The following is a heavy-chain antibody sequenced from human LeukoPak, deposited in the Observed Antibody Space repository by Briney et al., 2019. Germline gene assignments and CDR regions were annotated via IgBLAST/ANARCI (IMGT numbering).Heavy chain of an antibody. J-gene: IGHJ6*02. Sequence: GGSLRLSCAASGFTFSSYDMHWVRQATGKGLEWVSAIGTAGDTYYPGSVKGRFTISRENAKNSLYLQMNSLRAGDTAVYYCARVGGICSSWKYYGMDVWGQGTTVTVSS. CDR1: GFTFSSYD. D-gene: IGHD6-13*01. CDR3: ARVGGICSSWKYYGMDV. CDR2: IGTAGDT. V-gene: IGHV3-13*01.